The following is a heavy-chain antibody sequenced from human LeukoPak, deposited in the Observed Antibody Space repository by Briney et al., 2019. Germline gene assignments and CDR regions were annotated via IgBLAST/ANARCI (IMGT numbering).Heavy chain of an antibody. D-gene: IGHD4-17*01. Sequence: SQTLSLTCAISGDSVSSNSAAWNWIRQSPSRGLEWLGRTYYRSKWYNDYAVSVKSRITINPDTSKNQFSLQLNSVTPEDTAVYYCARKRGYGDYNLYAFDIWGQGTMVTVSS. CDR1: GDSVSSNSAA. CDR2: TYYRSKWYN. V-gene: IGHV6-1*01. CDR3: ARKRGYGDYNLYAFDI. J-gene: IGHJ3*02.